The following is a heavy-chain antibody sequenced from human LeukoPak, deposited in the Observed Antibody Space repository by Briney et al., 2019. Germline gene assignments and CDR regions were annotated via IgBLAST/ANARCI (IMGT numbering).Heavy chain of an antibody. CDR1: GFTFSGYA. CDR3: AKDRVGMITFGGV. Sequence: GGSLRLSCAASGFTFSGYAMSWVRQAPGKGLEWVSAISGSGGSTYYADSVKGRFTISRDNSKNTLYLQMNSLRAEDTAVYYCAKDRVGMITFGGVWGQGTLVTVSS. CDR2: ISGSGGST. D-gene: IGHD3-16*01. J-gene: IGHJ4*02. V-gene: IGHV3-23*01.